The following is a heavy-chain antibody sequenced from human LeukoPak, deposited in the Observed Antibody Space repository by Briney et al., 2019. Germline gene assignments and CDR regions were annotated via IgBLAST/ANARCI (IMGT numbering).Heavy chain of an antibody. V-gene: IGHV5-10-1*01. CDR1: GYSFTSYW. J-gene: IGHJ6*02. CDR2: IDPSDSYT. Sequence: KPGESLRISCKGSGYSFTSYWISWVRQMPGKGLEWMGRIDPSDSYTNYSPAFQGHVTISADKSISTAYLQCSSLKASDTAMYYCARYCSSTSCRSSYYGMDVWGQGTTVTVSS. D-gene: IGHD2-2*01. CDR3: ARYCSSTSCRSSYYGMDV.